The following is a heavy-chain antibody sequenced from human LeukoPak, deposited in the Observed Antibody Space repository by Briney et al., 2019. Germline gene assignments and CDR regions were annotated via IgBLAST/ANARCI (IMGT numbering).Heavy chain of an antibody. CDR2: ISNDGGDR. Sequence: GGSLRLSCAASGFTFITYTMHWVRQAPGKGLEWVALISNDGGDRKYADSVKGRFTISRDNAKNSLYLQMNSLRAEDTAVYYCETVNYYDSSGYVDVWGKGTTVTISS. D-gene: IGHD3-22*01. J-gene: IGHJ6*04. CDR1: GFTFITYT. V-gene: IGHV3-30*04. CDR3: ETVNYYDSSGYVDV.